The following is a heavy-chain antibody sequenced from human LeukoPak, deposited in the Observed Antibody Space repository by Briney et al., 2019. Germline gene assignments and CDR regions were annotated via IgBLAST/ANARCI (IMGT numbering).Heavy chain of an antibody. Sequence: PGGSLRLSCAASGFTVSSSYMSWVRQTPGKGLEWVSAIYADGSTYHADSVMGRFTTSRDNSRNTLYLQMNSLRADDTAVYYCAISLMWTGFFDYWGQGSLVSVSS. CDR2: IYADGST. D-gene: IGHD3/OR15-3a*01. V-gene: IGHV3-53*01. J-gene: IGHJ4*02. CDR3: AISLMWTGFFDY. CDR1: GFTVSSSY.